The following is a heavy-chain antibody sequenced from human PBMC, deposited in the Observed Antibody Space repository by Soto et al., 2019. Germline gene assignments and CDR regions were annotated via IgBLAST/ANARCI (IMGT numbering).Heavy chain of an antibody. CDR3: ARTIGQ. V-gene: IGHV4-31*03. CDR1: GGSISSGGYY. CDR2: IYYSGNT. J-gene: IGHJ4*02. Sequence: QVQLQESGPGLVKPSQTLSLTCTVSGGSISSGGYYWSWIRQHPGKGLEWIGYIYYSGNTYYNPALQSRVTISGDTSKKQFSLKLSPVTSAEPAVYYLARTIGQWGQGTLGTLSS.